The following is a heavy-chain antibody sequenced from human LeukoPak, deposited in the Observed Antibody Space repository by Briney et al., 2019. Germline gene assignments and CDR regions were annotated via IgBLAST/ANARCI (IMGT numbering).Heavy chain of an antibody. J-gene: IGHJ4*02. D-gene: IGHD1-26*01. Sequence: GGSLRLSCAASGFGFSNFWMSWVRQAPGKGLEWVGRIKAKAHGGTIEYAAPVKGRFTISRDDSKNTLYLQMNSLKTEDTAVYYCTTDGVGVEGATYDNWGQGTLVSVSS. CDR3: TTDGVGVEGATYDN. CDR2: IKAKAHGGTI. CDR1: GFGFSNFW. V-gene: IGHV3-15*01.